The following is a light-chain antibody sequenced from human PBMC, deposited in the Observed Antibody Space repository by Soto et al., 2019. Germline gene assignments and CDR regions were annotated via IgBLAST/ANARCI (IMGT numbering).Light chain of an antibody. J-gene: IGLJ2*01. CDR3: AAWDDSLNGVV. CDR1: SSNIGSNT. V-gene: IGLV1-44*01. CDR2: SNN. Sequence: QSVLTQPPSASGTPGQRVTISCSGSSSNIGSNTVNWYQQLPGTAPKLLIYSNNHRPSGVPDRFSGSKSGTSASLDVSGLQSEDEAYYYCAAWDDSLNGVVFGGGSKQTV.